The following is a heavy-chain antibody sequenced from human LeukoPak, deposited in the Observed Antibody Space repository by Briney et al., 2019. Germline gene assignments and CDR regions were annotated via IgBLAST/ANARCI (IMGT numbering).Heavy chain of an antibody. CDR3: AREREGPYGYLDY. CDR1: GASISSASYY. J-gene: IGHJ4*02. D-gene: IGHD4-17*01. V-gene: IGHV4-61*02. CDR2: IYTSGST. Sequence: SETLSLTCTVSGASISSASYYWSWIRQPAGKGLQWIGRIYTSGSTYYNPSLKSRVTISVDMSKNQFSLKLTSVTAADTAVYYCAREREGPYGYLDYWGQGTLVTVFS.